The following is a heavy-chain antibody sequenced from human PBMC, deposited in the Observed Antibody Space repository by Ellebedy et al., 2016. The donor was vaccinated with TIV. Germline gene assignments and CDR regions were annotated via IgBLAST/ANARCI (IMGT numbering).Heavy chain of an antibody. D-gene: IGHD2-2*01. V-gene: IGHV3-11*06. J-gene: IGHJ1*01. Sequence: GESLKISCAASGFTFSDYYMSWIRQAPGKGLEWISYISGSGHYTNYADSVKGRFTISRDNAKNSLYLQMNSLRAEDSAVYYCARDRDTVVGLWGQGTLVTVSS. CDR1: GFTFSDYY. CDR2: ISGSGHYT. CDR3: ARDRDTVVGL.